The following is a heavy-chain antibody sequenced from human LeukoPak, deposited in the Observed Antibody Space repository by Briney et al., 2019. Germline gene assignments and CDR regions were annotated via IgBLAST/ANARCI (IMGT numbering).Heavy chain of an antibody. Sequence: PSETLSLTCAVYGGSFSGYYWSWIRQPPGKGLEWIGEINHSGSTNYNPSLKSRVTISVDTSKNQFSLKLSSVTAADTAVYYCARGTVTTYWFDPWGQGTLVTVSS. D-gene: IGHD4-17*01. CDR3: ARGTVTTYWFDP. CDR1: GGSFSGYY. J-gene: IGHJ5*02. V-gene: IGHV4-34*01. CDR2: INHSGST.